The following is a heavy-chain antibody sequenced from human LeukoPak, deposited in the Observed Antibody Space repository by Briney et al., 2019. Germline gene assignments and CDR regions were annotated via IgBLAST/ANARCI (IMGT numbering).Heavy chain of an antibody. V-gene: IGHV3-9*01. CDR1: GFTFDDYA. CDR2: INWNSNRI. Sequence: PGRSLRLSCAASGFTFDDYAMHWVRHAPGKGLEWVSGINWNSNRISYADSVKGRFTISRDNAKNTVFLQMSSLRAEDTALYYCARKSASGNYPLDYWGQGTLVTVSS. J-gene: IGHJ4*02. CDR3: ARKSASGNYPLDY. D-gene: IGHD3-10*01.